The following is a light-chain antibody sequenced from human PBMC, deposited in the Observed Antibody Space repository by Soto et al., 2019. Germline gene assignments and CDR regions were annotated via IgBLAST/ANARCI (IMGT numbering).Light chain of an antibody. CDR3: QQYYGPPHT. Sequence: DIVMTQSPDSLAVSLGERATINCKSSQSILYSSNNKNYLAWYQEKPGQPPKLLIYWASTRESGVPDRFSGAGSGTDFTLTISSLQAEAAAVYYCQQYYGPPHTFRQGTKLEIK. V-gene: IGKV4-1*01. CDR1: QSILYSSNNKNY. CDR2: WAS. J-gene: IGKJ2*01.